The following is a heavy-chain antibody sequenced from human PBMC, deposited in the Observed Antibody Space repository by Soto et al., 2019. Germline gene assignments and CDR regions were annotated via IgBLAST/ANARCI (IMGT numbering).Heavy chain of an antibody. Sequence: PSETLSLTCTVSGGSISSGGYYWNWIRQHPGKGLEWIGYIYYSGSTYYNPSLKSRVTISVDTSKNQFSLKLNSVTAADTAVYYCARSSTSANYFDYWGQGTLVTVSS. J-gene: IGHJ4*02. V-gene: IGHV4-31*03. CDR3: ARSSTSANYFDY. CDR1: GGSISSGGYY. D-gene: IGHD2-2*01. CDR2: IYYSGST.